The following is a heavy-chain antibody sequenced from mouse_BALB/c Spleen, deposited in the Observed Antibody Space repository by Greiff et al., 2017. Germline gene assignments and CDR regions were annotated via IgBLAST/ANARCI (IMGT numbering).Heavy chain of an antibody. CDR3: AREGYTFDY. CDR2: IRNKANGYTT. V-gene: IGHV7-3*02. Sequence: DVQLVESGGGLVQPGGSLRLSCATSGFTFTDYYMSWVRQPPGKALEWLGFIRNKANGYTTEYSASVKGRFTISRDNSQSILYLQMNTLRAEDSATYYCAREGYTFDYWGQGTTLTVSS. D-gene: IGHD2-14*01. CDR1: GFTFTDYY. J-gene: IGHJ2*01.